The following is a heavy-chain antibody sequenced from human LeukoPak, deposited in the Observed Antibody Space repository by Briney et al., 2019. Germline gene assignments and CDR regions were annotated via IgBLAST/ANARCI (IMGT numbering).Heavy chain of an antibody. D-gene: IGHD3-3*01. CDR1: GFTFDDYA. CDR3: ARVPGGLEWADFDY. Sequence: GGSLRLSCAASGFTFDDYAMHWVRQAPGKGLEWVSCISSSSSDIKYADSVKGRFTISRDNAKNSLYLQLSSLRAEDTAVYYCARVPGGLEWADFDYWGQGTLVTVSS. CDR2: ISSSSSDI. J-gene: IGHJ4*02. V-gene: IGHV3-21*01.